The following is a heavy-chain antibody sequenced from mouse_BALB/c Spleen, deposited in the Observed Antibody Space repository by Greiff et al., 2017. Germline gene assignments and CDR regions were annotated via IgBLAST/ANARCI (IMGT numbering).Heavy chain of an antibody. CDR1: GFSLTSYG. CDR3: ARDLRLYYFDT. CDR2: IWAGGST. Sequence: VKLMESGPGLVAPSQSLSITCTVSGFSLTSYGVHWVRQPPGKGMEWLGVIWAGGSTNYNSALMSRLSISKDNSKSQVFLKMNSLQTDDTAMYYCARDLRLYYFDTGAKAPLSQSPQ. J-gene: IGHJ2*01. V-gene: IGHV2-9*02.